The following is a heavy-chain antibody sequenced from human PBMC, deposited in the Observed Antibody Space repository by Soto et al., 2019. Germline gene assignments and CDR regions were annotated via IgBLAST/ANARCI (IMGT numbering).Heavy chain of an antibody. CDR1: GFTFSSYG. CDR2: ISYDGSNK. Sequence: QVQLVESGGGVVQPGRSLRLSCAASGFTFSSYGMHWVRQAPGKGLEWVAVISYDGSNKYYADSVKGRFTISRDNSKNTLYVQMNSLRAEDTAVYYCAKDRSSGWYLSMGGMDVWGQGTTVTVSS. V-gene: IGHV3-30*18. D-gene: IGHD6-19*01. CDR3: AKDRSSGWYLSMGGMDV. J-gene: IGHJ6*02.